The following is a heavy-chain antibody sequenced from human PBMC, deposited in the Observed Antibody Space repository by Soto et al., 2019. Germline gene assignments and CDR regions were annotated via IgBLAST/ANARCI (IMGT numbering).Heavy chain of an antibody. V-gene: IGHV3-23*01. Sequence: GGSLRLSCAASGFTFSNSAMTWVRQAPAKGLEWVSTIRDSDSGGSTFYADSVKGRFTISRDDSKNTLYLQMSSLRAEDTAMYYCAKVRVGIDVDFDYWGQGALVTGSS. D-gene: IGHD2-21*01. J-gene: IGHJ4*02. CDR1: GFTFSNSA. CDR2: IRDSDSGGST. CDR3: AKVRVGIDVDFDY.